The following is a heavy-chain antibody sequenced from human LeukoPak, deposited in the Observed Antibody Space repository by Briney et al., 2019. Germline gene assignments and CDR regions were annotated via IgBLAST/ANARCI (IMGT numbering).Heavy chain of an antibody. CDR2: INPSGGST. J-gene: IGHJ4*02. CDR1: GSPFPSYY. Sequence: ASVKVSFKASGSPFPSYYMHWVRQAPGQGLGWMGIINPSGGSTSYAQKFQGRVTMTRDTSTSTVYMELSSLRSEDTAVYYCARTGIAAADIFDYWGQGTLVTVSS. CDR3: ARTGIAAADIFDY. V-gene: IGHV1-46*01. D-gene: IGHD6-13*01.